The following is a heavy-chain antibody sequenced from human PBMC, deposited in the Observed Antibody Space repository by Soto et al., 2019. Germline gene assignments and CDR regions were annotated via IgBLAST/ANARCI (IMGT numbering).Heavy chain of an antibody. Sequence: PGESLKISCXGSGYSFVSYWIAWVRQMPGKGLEWMGSIYPGDSDTTNSPSFQGQVTMSVEKSITTVYLQWSSLKASDTAMYYCARTDGYEIEYWGQGTLVTVSS. CDR1: GYSFVSYW. CDR2: IYPGDSDT. CDR3: ARTDGYEIEY. V-gene: IGHV5-51*01. J-gene: IGHJ4*02. D-gene: IGHD2-21*01.